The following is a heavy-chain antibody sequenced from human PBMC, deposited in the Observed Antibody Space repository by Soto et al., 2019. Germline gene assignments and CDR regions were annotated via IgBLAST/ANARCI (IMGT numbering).Heavy chain of an antibody. D-gene: IGHD3-22*01. CDR1: GGSISSYY. CDR3: ASTEGSGYKGYYFDY. V-gene: IGHV4-59*01. CDR2: IYYSGST. Sequence: PSETLSLTCTVSGGSISSYYWSWIWQPPGKGLEWIGYIYYSGSTNYNPSLKSRVTISVDTSKNQFSLKLSSVTAADTAVYYCASTEGSGYKGYYFDYWGQGTLVTVSS. J-gene: IGHJ4*02.